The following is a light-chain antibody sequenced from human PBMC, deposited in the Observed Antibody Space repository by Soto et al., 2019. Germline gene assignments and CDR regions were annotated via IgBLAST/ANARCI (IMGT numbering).Light chain of an antibody. J-gene: IGLJ3*02. CDR3: SAYTARSTLV. V-gene: IGLV2-14*01. CDR1: RRDVGAYNL. Sequence: QSALTQPASVSGSAGQSITISCSGTRRDVGAYNLVSWYQQHPGTAPKLIIYEVRNRPSGISSRFSGSSSGNTASLTISGLQPEDEGDYYCSAYTARSTLVFGGGTKLTVL. CDR2: EVR.